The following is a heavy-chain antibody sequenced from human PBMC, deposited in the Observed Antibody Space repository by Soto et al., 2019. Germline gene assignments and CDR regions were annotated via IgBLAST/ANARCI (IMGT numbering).Heavy chain of an antibody. D-gene: IGHD4-17*01. CDR1: GGSISSGGYS. V-gene: IGHV4-30-2*01. J-gene: IGHJ4*02. CDR2: VYHSGST. CDR3: ARARTTVTRFYY. Sequence: QLQLQESGSGLVKPSQTLSLTCAVSGGSISSGGYSWSWIRQPTGKGLECIGYVYHSGSTYYNPSLKSRVTISVDRSTNQFSLKPTSVTAADTAVYYCARARTTVTRFYYWGQGTLVTVSS.